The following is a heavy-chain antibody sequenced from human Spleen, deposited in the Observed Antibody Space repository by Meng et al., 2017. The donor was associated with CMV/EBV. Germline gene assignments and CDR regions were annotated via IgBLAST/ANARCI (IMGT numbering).Heavy chain of an antibody. CDR1: Y. CDR2: IKHSGST. Sequence: YWSRIRQPPGKGLEWIGEIKHSGSTNYNPSLKSRVTISVDTSKNQFSLKLSSVTAADTAVYYCARGLGPKYYDFWSGYYIVGRWFDPWGQGTLVTVSS. CDR3: ARGLGPKYYDFWSGYYIVGRWFDP. V-gene: IGHV4-34*01. D-gene: IGHD3-3*01. J-gene: IGHJ5*02.